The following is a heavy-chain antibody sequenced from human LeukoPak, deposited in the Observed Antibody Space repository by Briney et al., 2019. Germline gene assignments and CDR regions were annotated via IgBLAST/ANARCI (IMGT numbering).Heavy chain of an antibody. J-gene: IGHJ4*02. Sequence: GGSRRLSCAASGFTFSSYGMHWVRQAPGKGLEWVAFIRYDGSNKYYADSVKGRFTISRDNSKNTLYLQMNSLRAEDTAVYYCAKDGGYYDFWSGYDYWGQGTLVTVSS. D-gene: IGHD3-3*01. CDR3: AKDGGYYDFWSGYDY. V-gene: IGHV3-30*02. CDR2: IRYDGSNK. CDR1: GFTFSSYG.